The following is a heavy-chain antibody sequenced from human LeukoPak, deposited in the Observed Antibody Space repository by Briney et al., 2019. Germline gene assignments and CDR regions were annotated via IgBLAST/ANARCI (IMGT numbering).Heavy chain of an antibody. J-gene: IGHJ3*02. V-gene: IGHV1-69*05. D-gene: IGHD1-26*01. CDR2: IIPIFGTA. CDR1: GGTFSSYA. Sequence: GSSVKVSCEASGGTFSSYAISWVRQAPGQGLEWMGRIIPIFGTANYAQKFQGRVTITTDESTSTAYMELSSLRSEDTAVYYCARDRIVGARPNGAFDIWGQGTMVTVSS. CDR3: ARDRIVGARPNGAFDI.